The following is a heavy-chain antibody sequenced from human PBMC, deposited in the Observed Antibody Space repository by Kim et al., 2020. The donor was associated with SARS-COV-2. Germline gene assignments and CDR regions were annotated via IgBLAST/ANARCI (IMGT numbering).Heavy chain of an antibody. Sequence: VKGRYTTSRDNSQHTLYLQMNSLRAEDTAVYYCAKDPAAVAAPDYWGQGTLVTVSS. J-gene: IGHJ4*02. V-gene: IGHV3-23*01. CDR3: AKDPAAVAAPDY. D-gene: IGHD6-19*01.